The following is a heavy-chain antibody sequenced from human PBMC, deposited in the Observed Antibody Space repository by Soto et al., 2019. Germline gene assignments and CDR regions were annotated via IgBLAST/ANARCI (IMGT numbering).Heavy chain of an antibody. V-gene: IGHV4-34*01. CDR3: ARISQLRAAY. D-gene: IGHD1-20*01. Sequence: QVQLQQWGAGLLKPSETLSLTCAVYGGSFSGYYWSWIRQPPGKGLEWIGEINHSGSTNYNPSLKCRVTISVDTSRNQFPLKLSSVTAADTAVYYCARISQLRAAYWGQGTLVTVSS. J-gene: IGHJ4*02. CDR1: GGSFSGYY. CDR2: INHSGST.